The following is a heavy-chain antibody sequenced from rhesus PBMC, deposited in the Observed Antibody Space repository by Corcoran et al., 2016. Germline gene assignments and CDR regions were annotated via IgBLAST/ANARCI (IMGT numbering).Heavy chain of an antibody. D-gene: IGHD3-28*01. CDR2: IGGGRVSP. CDR3: ARGLYDSGYYDY. V-gene: IGHV4-127*01. J-gene: IGHJ4*01. Sequence: QVQLQESGPGLAKPSETLSLTCALSGYSISRGYGRCWIRQPPGKGLGGIGYIGGGRVSPNYNPSFKSRVTISKDTSKNQFYRKLSAVTAADTLVYYCARGLYDSGYYDYWGQGVLVTVSS. CDR1: GYSISRGYG.